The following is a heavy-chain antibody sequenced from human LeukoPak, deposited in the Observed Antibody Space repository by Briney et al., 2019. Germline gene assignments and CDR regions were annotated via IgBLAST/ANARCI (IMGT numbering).Heavy chain of an antibody. CDR1: GFSFSSAW. CDR3: TTEYWGSNY. CDR2: IKSNTNGGTT. D-gene: IGHD7-27*01. V-gene: IGHV3-15*07. Sequence: GGSLRLSCAGSGFSFSSAWMNWARQAPGKGLEWVGLIKSNTNGGTTAYAAPVKGRFTISRDDSKNTLYLQMDSLKTEDTGVYYCTTEYWGSNYWGQGTLVTVSS. J-gene: IGHJ4*02.